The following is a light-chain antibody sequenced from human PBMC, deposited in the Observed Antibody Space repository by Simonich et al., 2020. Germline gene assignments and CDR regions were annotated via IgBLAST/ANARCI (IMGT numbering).Light chain of an antibody. J-gene: IGKJ3*01. V-gene: IGKV1-5*01. CDR3: QQRSNWPT. CDR2: DAS. Sequence: DIQMTQSPSTLSASVGDRVTITCRASQSISSGLAWYQQKQGKSPKLLIYDASNRATGIPARFSGSGSGTDFTLTISSLEPEDFAVYYCQQRSNWPTFGPGTKVDIK. CDR1: QSISSG.